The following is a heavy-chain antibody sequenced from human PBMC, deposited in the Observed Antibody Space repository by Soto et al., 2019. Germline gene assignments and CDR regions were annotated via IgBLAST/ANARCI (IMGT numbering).Heavy chain of an antibody. CDR2: IYHSGST. D-gene: IGHD4-4*01. CDR3: ARMTTVTTWPNYYYGMDV. Sequence: SETLSLTCAVSGGSISSGGYSWSWIRQPPGKGLEWIGYIYHSGSTYYNPSLKSRVTISVDRSKNQFSLKLSSVTAADTAVYYCARMTTVTTWPNYYYGMDVWGQGTTVTVSS. V-gene: IGHV4-30-2*01. J-gene: IGHJ6*02. CDR1: GGSISSGGYS.